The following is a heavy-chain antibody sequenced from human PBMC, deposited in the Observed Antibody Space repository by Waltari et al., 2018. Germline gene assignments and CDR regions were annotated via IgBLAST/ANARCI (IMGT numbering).Heavy chain of an antibody. CDR1: GSSLACCG. Sequence: EVQLAESGGGLVRAGGSISLSCALLGSSLACCGLNWVRQAPGKGLEWVTNIEQDGREKYYVDSVKGRFTISRDNSKNSVYLQMNSLRAEDTAVYYCARGSPDMSAAGPDYWGQGTLVVVSS. CDR3: ARGSPDMSAAGPDY. J-gene: IGHJ4*02. D-gene: IGHD6-13*01. V-gene: IGHV3-7*03. CDR2: IEQDGREK.